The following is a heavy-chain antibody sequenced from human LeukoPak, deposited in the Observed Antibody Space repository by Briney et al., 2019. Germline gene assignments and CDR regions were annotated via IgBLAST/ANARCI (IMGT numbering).Heavy chain of an antibody. CDR1: GCSISSGGYS. V-gene: IGHV4-30-2*01. Sequence: PSQTLSLTCAVSGCSISSGGYSWSWIRQPPGKGLEWIGYIYHSGSTYYNPSLKSRVTISVDRSKNQFSLKLSSVTAADTAVYYCARGSSLGGSPVLDWGQGTLVTVSS. J-gene: IGHJ4*02. CDR3: ARGSSLGGSPVLD. D-gene: IGHD1-26*01. CDR2: IYHSGST.